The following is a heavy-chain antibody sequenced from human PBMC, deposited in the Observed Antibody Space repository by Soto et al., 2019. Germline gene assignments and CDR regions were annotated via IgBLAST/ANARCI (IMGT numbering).Heavy chain of an antibody. J-gene: IGHJ5*02. Sequence: QVQLVESGGGVVQPGRSLRLSCADSGFTFSSYGMHWVRQSPGKGLEWVAVISYDGGNEYSADSVKVRFTISRDNSKNTLYLQINSLQVEDPAVYYCVKDKYSSGWYSQGPWGQGTLVTVSS. CDR1: GFTFSSYG. V-gene: IGHV3-30*18. CDR2: ISYDGGNE. CDR3: VKDKYSSGWYSQGP. D-gene: IGHD6-19*01.